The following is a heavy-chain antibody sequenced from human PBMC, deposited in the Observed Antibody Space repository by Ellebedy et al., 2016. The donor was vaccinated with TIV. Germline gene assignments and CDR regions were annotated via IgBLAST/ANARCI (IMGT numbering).Heavy chain of an antibody. Sequence: PGGSLRLSCAASGFTFSSYAMSWVRQAPGKGLEWVSAISGSGYSPHYADSVKGRFTISRDTSKNTLYLKMNSLRAEDTAVYYCAKDRFSSAWYGGYFDYWGQGTLVTVSS. CDR1: GFTFSSYA. CDR3: AKDRFSSAWYGGYFDY. J-gene: IGHJ4*02. D-gene: IGHD6-19*01. CDR2: ISGSGYSP. V-gene: IGHV3-23*01.